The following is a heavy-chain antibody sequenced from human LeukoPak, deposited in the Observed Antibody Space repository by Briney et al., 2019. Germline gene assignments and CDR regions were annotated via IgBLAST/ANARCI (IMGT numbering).Heavy chain of an antibody. CDR2: IASDGSST. CDR1: GFTFSSYW. V-gene: IGHV3-74*01. J-gene: IGHJ4*02. Sequence: GGSLRLSCAASGFTFSSYWMIWVRQAPGKGLVWVSRIASDGSSTTYADSVKGRFSISRDNAKNTLYLQMNSLRVEDTAVYYCARGRPHGNDYWGQGTLVTVSS. D-gene: IGHD4-23*01. CDR3: ARGRPHGNDY.